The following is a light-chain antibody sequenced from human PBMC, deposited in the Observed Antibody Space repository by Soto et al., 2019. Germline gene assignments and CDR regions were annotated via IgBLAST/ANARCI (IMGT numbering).Light chain of an antibody. CDR3: QQYNSPWA. V-gene: IGKV1-5*01. CDR2: DAS. CDR1: QSISSW. Sequence: DIQMTQSPSTLSASVGDRVTITCRASQSISSWLAWYQQKPGKAPKLLIYDASSLESGVPSRFSGSASGTEFTLTISSLQPDDFATYYCQQYNSPWAFGQGTKVEIK. J-gene: IGKJ1*01.